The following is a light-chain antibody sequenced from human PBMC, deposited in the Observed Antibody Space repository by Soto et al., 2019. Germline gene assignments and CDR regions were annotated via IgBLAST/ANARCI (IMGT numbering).Light chain of an antibody. J-gene: IGLJ3*02. CDR2: EVN. CDR1: ISNVGSYNL. Sequence: QSALTQPASVSGSPGQSITISCTGTISNVGSYNLVSWYQQHPGKAPKLIIYEVNKRPSGVSNRFSGSKSGNTASLTISGLQTEDEADYYCYASEGGRVFGGGTKLPVL. CDR3: YASEGGRV. V-gene: IGLV2-23*02.